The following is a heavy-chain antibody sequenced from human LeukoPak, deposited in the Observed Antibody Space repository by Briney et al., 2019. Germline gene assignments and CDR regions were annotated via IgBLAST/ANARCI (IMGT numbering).Heavy chain of an antibody. CDR2: INHSGST. V-gene: IGHV4-34*01. J-gene: IGHJ4*02. Sequence: SETLSLTCAVYGGSFSGYYWSWIRQPPGKGLEWIGEINHSGSTNYNPSLKGRVTISVDTSKNQFSLKLSSVTAADTAVYYCAMLNVVPAATNFDYWGQGTLVTVSS. CDR1: GGSFSGYY. CDR3: AMLNVVPAATNFDY. D-gene: IGHD2-2*01.